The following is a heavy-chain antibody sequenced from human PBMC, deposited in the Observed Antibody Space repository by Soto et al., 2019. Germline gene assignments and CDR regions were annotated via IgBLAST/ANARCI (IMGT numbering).Heavy chain of an antibody. Sequence: SETLSLTCTVSSDSISSYYWSWIRQPPGKRLEWIGYISYSGSTDYNPSLKSRVTISGDTSKNQFSLKVSSVTAADTAVYYCARGTSWQLPFDYWGQGTMVTVYS. CDR2: ISYSGST. CDR3: ARGTSWQLPFDY. CDR1: SDSISSYY. J-gene: IGHJ4*02. D-gene: IGHD6-13*01. V-gene: IGHV4-59*01.